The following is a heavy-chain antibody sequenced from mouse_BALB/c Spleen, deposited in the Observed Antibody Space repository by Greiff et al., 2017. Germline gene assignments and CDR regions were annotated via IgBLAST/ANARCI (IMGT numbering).Heavy chain of an antibody. D-gene: IGHD1-1*01. Sequence: LQESGAELMKPGASVKISCKATGYTFSSYWIEWVKQRPGHGLEWIGEILPGSGSTNYNEKFKGKATFTADTSSNTAYMQLSSLTSEDSAVYYCARRSSHWYFDVWGAGTTVTVSS. V-gene: IGHV1-9*01. CDR3: ARRSSHWYFDV. CDR1: GYTFSSYW. J-gene: IGHJ1*01. CDR2: ILPGSGST.